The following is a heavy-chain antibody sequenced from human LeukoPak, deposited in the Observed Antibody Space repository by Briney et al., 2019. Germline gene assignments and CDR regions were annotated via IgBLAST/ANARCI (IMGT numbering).Heavy chain of an antibody. CDR3: AKGHYDSSGDDAFDI. CDR2: IWYDGSNK. D-gene: IGHD3-22*01. Sequence: GGSLRLSCAASGFTFISYVMHGVRQAPGKGREWVAVIWYDGSNKYYADSVKGRFTIYRDSSKNTLYLQMNSLRAEDTAVYYCAKGHYDSSGDDAFDIWGQGTMVTVSS. CDR1: GFTFISYV. J-gene: IGHJ3*02. V-gene: IGHV3-33*06.